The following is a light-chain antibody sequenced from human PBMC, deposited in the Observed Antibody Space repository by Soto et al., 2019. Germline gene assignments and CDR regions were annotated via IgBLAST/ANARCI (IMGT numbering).Light chain of an antibody. V-gene: IGKV3-20*01. CDR1: QSVSSSF. J-gene: IGKJ5*01. CDR3: QQYCSSPPIT. CDR2: GAC. Sequence: EIVLTQSPGTLSLSPGERATLSCRASQSVSSSFLAWYQQKPGQAPRLVIYGACSRDTGIPDGFSGSGSGTDFTLTISRLEPEDFAVYYCQQYCSSPPITFGQGTRLEIK.